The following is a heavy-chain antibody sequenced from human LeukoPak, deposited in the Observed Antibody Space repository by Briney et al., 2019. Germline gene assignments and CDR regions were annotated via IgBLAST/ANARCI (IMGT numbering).Heavy chain of an antibody. CDR1: GGSFSGYY. CDR3: ARGPGIFGFFWFDP. CDR2: INHSGST. Sequence: PSETLSLTCAVYGGSFSGYYWSWIRQPPGKGLEWIGEINHSGSTNYNPSLKSRVTISVDTSKNQFSLKLSSVTAADTAVYYCARGPGIFGFFWFDPWGQGTLVTVSS. V-gene: IGHV4-34*01. D-gene: IGHD3-3*01. J-gene: IGHJ5*02.